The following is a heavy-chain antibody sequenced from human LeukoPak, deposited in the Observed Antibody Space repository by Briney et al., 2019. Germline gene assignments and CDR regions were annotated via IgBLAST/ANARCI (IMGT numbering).Heavy chain of an antibody. CDR1: GGSISSYY. CDR2: IYYSGST. Sequence: SETLSLTCTVSGGSISSYYWSWIRQPPGKGLEWIGYIYYSGSTNYNPSLKSRVTISVDTSKNQFSLKLSSVTTADTAVYYCARDKMGGGAEFWGQGTLVTVSS. J-gene: IGHJ4*02. V-gene: IGHV4-59*01. D-gene: IGHD2-21*01. CDR3: ARDKMGGGAEF.